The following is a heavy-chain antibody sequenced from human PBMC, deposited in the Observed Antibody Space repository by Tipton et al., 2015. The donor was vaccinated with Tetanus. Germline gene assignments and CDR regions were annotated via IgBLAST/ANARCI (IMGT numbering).Heavy chain of an antibody. J-gene: IGHJ4*02. CDR2: INHSGST. CDR3: ATRIAVAGLDY. V-gene: IGHV4-34*01. D-gene: IGHD6-19*01. Sequence: TLSLTCAVYGGSFSGYYWSWIRQPPGKGLEWIGEINHSGSTNYNPSLKSRVTISVDTSKNQFSLKLSSVTAADTAVYYCATRIAVAGLDYWGQGTLVTVSS. CDR1: GGSFSGYY.